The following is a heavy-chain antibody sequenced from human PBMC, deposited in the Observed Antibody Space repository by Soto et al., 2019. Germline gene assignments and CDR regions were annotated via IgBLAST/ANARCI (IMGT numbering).Heavy chain of an antibody. CDR3: VRDPYYDILTGYIGFDS. CDR2: INAYNGNT. V-gene: IGHV1-18*01. CDR1: GYIFTTYG. D-gene: IGHD3-9*01. J-gene: IGHJ4*02. Sequence: VQLVQSGAEVKKPGASVKVSCKASGYIFTTYGISWVRQAPGQGLEWMGWINAYNGNTNNAEKFQGRVTLTRDTTKTTAYMELRSLMSDDTAVYFCVRDPYYDILTGYIGFDSWGQGTLVTVSS.